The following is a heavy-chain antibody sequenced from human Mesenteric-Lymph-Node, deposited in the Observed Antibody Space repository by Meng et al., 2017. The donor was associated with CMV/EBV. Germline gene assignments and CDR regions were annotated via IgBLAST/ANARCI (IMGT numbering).Heavy chain of an antibody. Sequence: ASVKVSCKASGGTFSSYAISWVRQAPGQGLEWMGIINPYSDDTTYSEKFQGRVTMTSDTSTSTVYMELSSLRSDDTAVYYCARQGGTTSWHNWLDPWGQGTLVTVSS. D-gene: IGHD1-26*01. CDR2: INPYSDDT. CDR3: ARQGGTTSWHNWLDP. V-gene: IGHV1-46*01. J-gene: IGHJ5*02. CDR1: GGTFSSYA.